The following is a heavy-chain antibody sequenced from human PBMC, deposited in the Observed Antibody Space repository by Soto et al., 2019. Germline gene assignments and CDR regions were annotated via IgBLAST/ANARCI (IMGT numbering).Heavy chain of an antibody. CDR2: ISSSGSSI. D-gene: IGHD3-22*01. CDR1: GFTFSDYY. CDR3: ARVTYYYERSAYPDYFDY. J-gene: IGHJ4*02. Sequence: PGGSLRLSCAASGFTFSDYYMSWIRQAPGKGLEWVSYISSSGSSIYYADSVKGRLTISRDNGKKSLYLQMNSLRAEDTAVYYCARVTYYYERSAYPDYFDYWGQGTLVTVSS. V-gene: IGHV3-11*01.